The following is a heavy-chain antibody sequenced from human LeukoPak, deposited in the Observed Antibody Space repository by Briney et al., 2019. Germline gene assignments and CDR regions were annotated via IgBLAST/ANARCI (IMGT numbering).Heavy chain of an antibody. Sequence: SVKVSCKASGFTFTNSAMQWVRQARGQRLEWIGWIVVGSGNTNYAQKFQGRVTITTDESTSTAYMELSSLRSEDTAVYYCARAFPQIVNWGQGTLVTVSS. CDR1: GFTFTNSA. CDR2: IVVGSGNT. V-gene: IGHV1-58*02. CDR3: ARAFPQIVN. J-gene: IGHJ4*02. D-gene: IGHD1-26*01.